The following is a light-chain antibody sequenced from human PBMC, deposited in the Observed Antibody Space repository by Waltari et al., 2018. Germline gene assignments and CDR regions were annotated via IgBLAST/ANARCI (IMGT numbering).Light chain of an antibody. CDR1: QGISSY. Sequence: IQMSQSPSSLSASVGDRVTIPCRASQGISSYLNWYQQKPGKAPKLLIYYANSLASGVPSRFSGSGSGTEFTLTISSLQPEDFATYYCQQGNSNPFTFGPGTKLDIK. CDR3: QQGNSNPFT. CDR2: YAN. V-gene: IGKV1-13*02. J-gene: IGKJ3*01.